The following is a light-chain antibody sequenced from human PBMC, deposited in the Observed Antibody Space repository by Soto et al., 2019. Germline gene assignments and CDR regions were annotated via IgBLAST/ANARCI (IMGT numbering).Light chain of an antibody. CDR3: QEYNSYWT. Sequence: DIQMTQSPSYVSESVVDTVTVTFRASQSVSGWLAWYQQKPGEAPKLLIYKASSLESGVPSRFSGSGSGTEFTLTISSLQPDDFATYYCQEYNSYWTFGQGTKVDIK. CDR2: KAS. CDR1: QSVSGW. V-gene: IGKV1-5*03. J-gene: IGKJ1*01.